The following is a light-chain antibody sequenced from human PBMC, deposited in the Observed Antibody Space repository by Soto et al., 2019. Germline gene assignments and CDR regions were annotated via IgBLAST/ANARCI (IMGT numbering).Light chain of an antibody. Sequence: EIVLTQSPVTLSLSPGERATLSCRASQSVTSSSLAWYQQKPGQAPRLLIYGASTRATGIPARFSGSGSGTEFTLTISSLQSEDFAVYYCQQYNNWPPMTFGPGTKVDIK. CDR2: GAS. J-gene: IGKJ3*01. V-gene: IGKV3D-15*01. CDR1: QSVTSS. CDR3: QQYNNWPPMT.